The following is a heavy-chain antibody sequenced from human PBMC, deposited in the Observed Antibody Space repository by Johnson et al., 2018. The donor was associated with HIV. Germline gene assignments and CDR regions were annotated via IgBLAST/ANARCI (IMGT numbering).Heavy chain of an antibody. CDR1: GSTFSTSW. J-gene: IGHJ3*02. CDR3: ARATTVVTPRLGAFDI. CDR2: IWYYVSTK. Sequence: QVQLVESGGGLVQPGGSLRLSCAASGSTFSTSWMNWVRQAPGKGLDWVAVIWYYVSTKYYAASVKGRLTISRDNSTNALYLQMNSLRAEDTAVYYCARATTVVTPRLGAFDIWGQGTMVTVSS. D-gene: IGHD4-23*01. V-gene: IGHV3-33*08.